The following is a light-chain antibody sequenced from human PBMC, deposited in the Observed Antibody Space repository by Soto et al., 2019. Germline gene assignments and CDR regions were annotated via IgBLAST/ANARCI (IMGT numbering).Light chain of an antibody. CDR3: QQS. Sequence: DIQMTQSPSSLSASVGDRVTITCRASQSIISYLHWCQQTPGKAPNLLIFTASNFQGGVPSRFSGSGSGTDVTLTSSLQPEDFATYDSQQSFGQGTKLEIK. CDR2: TAS. J-gene: IGKJ2*01. CDR1: QSIISY. V-gene: IGKV1-39*01.